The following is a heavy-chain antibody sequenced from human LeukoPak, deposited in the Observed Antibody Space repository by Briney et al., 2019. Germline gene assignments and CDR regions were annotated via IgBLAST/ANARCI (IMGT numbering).Heavy chain of an antibody. CDR2: IYYSGST. Sequence: SETLSLTCTVSGYSISSGYYWGWIRQPPGKGLEWIGYIYYSGSTNYNPSLKSRVTISVDTSKNQFSLKLSSVTAADTAVYYCARQNMVRGTNYWGQGTLVTVSS. CDR1: GYSISSGYY. CDR3: ARQNMVRGTNY. V-gene: IGHV4-38-2*02. D-gene: IGHD3-10*01. J-gene: IGHJ4*02.